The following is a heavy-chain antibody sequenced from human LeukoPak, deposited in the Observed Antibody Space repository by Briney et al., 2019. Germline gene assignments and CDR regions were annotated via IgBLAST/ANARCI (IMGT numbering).Heavy chain of an antibody. CDR3: ARLQACRHNREWWFDP. D-gene: IGHD3-3*01. J-gene: IGHJ5*02. Sequence: KPGESLKISCKGSGYSFTSYWIGWVRQMPGKGLEWMGIIYPGDSDTRYSPSFQGQVTISADKSISTAYLQWSSLKASDTAMYYCARLQACRHNREWWFDPWGQGTLVTVSS. CDR1: GYSFTSYW. CDR2: IYPGDSDT. V-gene: IGHV5-51*01.